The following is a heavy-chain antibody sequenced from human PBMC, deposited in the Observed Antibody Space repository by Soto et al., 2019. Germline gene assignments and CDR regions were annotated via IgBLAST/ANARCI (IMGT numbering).Heavy chain of an antibody. CDR1: GFSLSNARMG. CDR3: ARTKGWLSLDY. CDR2: TFTNDEK. D-gene: IGHD3-22*01. Sequence: SGPTLANPTEPFTLTCTVSGFSLSNARMGVSWIRQPRVKSIEYLTHTFTNDEKSYNTALNSRPINTKNTSKSLMVLTMTNMDPVDTATYYCARTKGWLSLDYWGQGTLVTVSS. J-gene: IGHJ4*02. V-gene: IGHV2-26*01.